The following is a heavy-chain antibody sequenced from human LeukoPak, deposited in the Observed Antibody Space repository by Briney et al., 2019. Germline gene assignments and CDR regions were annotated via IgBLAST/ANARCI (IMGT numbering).Heavy chain of an antibody. Sequence: SETLSLTCAVYGGSFSGYYWSWIRQPPGKGLEWIGEISHSGSTNYNPSLKSRVTISVDTSKNQFSLKLSSVTAADTAVYYCARYYYDSSGYYDDYWGQGTLVTVSS. V-gene: IGHV4-34*01. CDR3: ARYYYDSSGYYDDY. CDR1: GGSFSGYY. J-gene: IGHJ4*02. D-gene: IGHD3-22*01. CDR2: ISHSGST.